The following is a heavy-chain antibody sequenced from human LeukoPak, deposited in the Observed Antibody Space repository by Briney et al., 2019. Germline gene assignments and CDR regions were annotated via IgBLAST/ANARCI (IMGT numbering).Heavy chain of an antibody. CDR3: ARDRSLLWFGESLDAFDI. Sequence: ASVKVSCKASGYTFTSYYMHWVRQAPGQGLEWMGIINPSGGSTSYAQKFQGRVTMTRDTSTSTVYMELSSLRSEDTAVYYCARDRSLLWFGESLDAFDIWGQGTTVTVSS. V-gene: IGHV1-46*01. J-gene: IGHJ3*02. CDR2: INPSGGST. D-gene: IGHD3-10*01. CDR1: GYTFTSYY.